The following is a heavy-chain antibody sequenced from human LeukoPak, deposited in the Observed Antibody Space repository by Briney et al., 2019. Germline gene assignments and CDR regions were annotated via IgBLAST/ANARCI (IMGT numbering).Heavy chain of an antibody. D-gene: IGHD6-19*01. CDR3: ARASTDNAGWHRGSFDY. CDR2: IDPGDSDS. CDR1: GYSFTNYW. J-gene: IGHJ4*02. V-gene: IGHV5-51*01. Sequence: GKSLEISCQTSGYSFTNYWIGWVRQMPGKGLEWMGIIDPGDSDSRYSPSFQGQVTISADKSVSTAYLQWSSLRASDTAIYYCARASTDNAGWHRGSFDYWGQGTLVTVSS.